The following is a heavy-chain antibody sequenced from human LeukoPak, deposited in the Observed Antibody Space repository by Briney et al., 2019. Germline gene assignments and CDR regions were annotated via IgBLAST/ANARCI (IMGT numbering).Heavy chain of an antibody. CDR3: AARKVRGVWFYLDY. J-gene: IGHJ4*02. CDR1: GFTVSAYA. CDR2: IYDDNT. D-gene: IGHD3-10*01. Sequence: GGSLRLSCAASGFTVSAYAMAWVRQAPGKGLEWVSTIYDDNTYYADSVKGRFAVSTDNSKNTLYLQMNSLRVEDTAVYFCAARKVRGVWFYLDYWGQGTLVTVSS. V-gene: IGHV3-23*01.